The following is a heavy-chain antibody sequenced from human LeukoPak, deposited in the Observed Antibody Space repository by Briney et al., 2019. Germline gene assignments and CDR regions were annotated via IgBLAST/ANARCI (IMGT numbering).Heavy chain of an antibody. D-gene: IGHD1-1*01. Sequence: TGGSLRLSCAASGFTFSSYGMHWVRQAPGKGLEWVAVISYDGSNKYYADSVKGRFTISRDNSKNTLYLQMNSLRAEDTAVYYCAKDLGYRYNPYYYYYYGMDVWGQGTTVTVSS. V-gene: IGHV3-30*18. CDR3: AKDLGYRYNPYYYYYYGMDV. CDR1: GFTFSSYG. J-gene: IGHJ6*02. CDR2: ISYDGSNK.